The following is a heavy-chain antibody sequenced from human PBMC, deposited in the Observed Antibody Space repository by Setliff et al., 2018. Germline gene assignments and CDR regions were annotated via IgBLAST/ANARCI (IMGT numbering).Heavy chain of an antibody. CDR1: GGSFSGYY. D-gene: IGHD6-19*01. Sequence: SETLSLTCAVYGGSFSGYYWSWIRQPPGKGLEWIGEINHSGSTNYNPSLKSRVTISVDTSKNQFSLKLSSVTAADTAVYYCARGRKLLAVAGLRVYYYYYGMDVWGQGTTVTVSS. J-gene: IGHJ6*02. CDR3: ARGRKLLAVAGLRVYYYYYGMDV. V-gene: IGHV4-34*01. CDR2: INHSGST.